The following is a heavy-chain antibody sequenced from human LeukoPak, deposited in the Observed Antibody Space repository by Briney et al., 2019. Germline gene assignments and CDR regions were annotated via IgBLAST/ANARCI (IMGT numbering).Heavy chain of an antibody. CDR1: GFTFSRFS. D-gene: IGHD3-10*02. J-gene: IGHJ6*04. CDR2: ITSSSSYI. Sequence: GGSLRLSCAASGFTFSRFSMNWVRQAPGKGLEWVSSITSSSSYIYYADSVKGRFTISRDNAKNSLYLQMNSLRAEDTAVYYCAELGITMIGGVWGKGTTVTISS. V-gene: IGHV3-21*01. CDR3: AELGITMIGGV.